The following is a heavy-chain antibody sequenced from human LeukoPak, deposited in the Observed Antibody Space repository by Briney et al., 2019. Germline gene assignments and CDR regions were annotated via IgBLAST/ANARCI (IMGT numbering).Heavy chain of an antibody. CDR3: ASNPSITMVRGALLGLGY. CDR2: INREGRST. CDR1: GFTFSNYW. V-gene: IGHV3-74*01. J-gene: IGHJ4*02. D-gene: IGHD3-10*01. Sequence: PGGSLRLSCAASGFTFSNYWMHWVSQAPGKGLVWVSRINREGRSTSYADSAKGRFTISRDNAKNSLYLQMNSLRAEDTAVYYCASNPSITMVRGALLGLGYWGQGTLVTVSS.